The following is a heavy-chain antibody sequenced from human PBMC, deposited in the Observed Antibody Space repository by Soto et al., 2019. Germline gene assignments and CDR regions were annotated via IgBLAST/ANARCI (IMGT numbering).Heavy chain of an antibody. CDR2: TIPILDTP. CDR1: GGTFGNLG. D-gene: IGHD3-10*01. CDR3: ARDREDGSGTKYNWFDS. Sequence: QMQLVQSGAEVKKPGSSVKISCKASGGTFGNLGISWLRQAPGQGLEWMGVTIPILDTPHYAEKFRDRVTITADATTTAYLELTSLTSADTATYYCARDREDGSGTKYNWFDSWGQGTLVTVSS. V-gene: IGHV1-69*01. J-gene: IGHJ5*01.